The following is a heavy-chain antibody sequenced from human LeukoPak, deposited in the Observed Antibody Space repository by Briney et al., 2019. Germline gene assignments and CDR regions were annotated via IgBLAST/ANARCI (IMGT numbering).Heavy chain of an antibody. CDR3: ARGGGRRDGYNFFYY. CDR1: GGSISSYY. D-gene: IGHD5-24*01. V-gene: IGHV4-59*01. CDR2: IYYSGST. J-gene: IGHJ4*02. Sequence: SETLSLTCTVSGGSISSYYWSWIRQPPGKGLEWIGYIYYSGSTNYNPSLKSRVTISVDTSKNQFSLKLSSVTAADTAVYYCARGGGRRDGYNFFYYWGQGTLVTVSS.